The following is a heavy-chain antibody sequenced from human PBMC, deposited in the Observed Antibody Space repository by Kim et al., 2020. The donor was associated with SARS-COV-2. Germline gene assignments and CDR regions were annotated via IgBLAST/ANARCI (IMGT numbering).Heavy chain of an antibody. CDR1: GFTFSSYA. CDR2: ISGSGGST. Sequence: GGSLRLSCAASGFTFSSYAMSWVRQAPGKGLEWVSAISGSGGSTYYADSVKGRFTISRDNSKNTLYLQMNSLRAEDTAVYYCAKDLFGDEDTSYYYGMDVWGQGTTVTVSS. V-gene: IGHV3-23*01. D-gene: IGHD4-17*01. J-gene: IGHJ6*02. CDR3: AKDLFGDEDTSYYYGMDV.